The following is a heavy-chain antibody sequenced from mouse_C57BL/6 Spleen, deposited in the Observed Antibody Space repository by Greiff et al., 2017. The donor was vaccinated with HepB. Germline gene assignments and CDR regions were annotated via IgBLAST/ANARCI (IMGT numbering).Heavy chain of an antibody. V-gene: IGHV1-80*01. Sequence: VQLQQSGAELVKPGASVKISCKASGYAFSSYWMNWVKQRPGKGLEWIGQIYPGDGDTNYNGKFKGKATLTADKSSSTAYMQLRSLTSEDSAVYFCARGELDYDYTRDYWGQGTTLTVSS. D-gene: IGHD2-4*01. CDR3: ARGELDYDYTRDY. J-gene: IGHJ2*01. CDR1: GYAFSSYW. CDR2: IYPGDGDT.